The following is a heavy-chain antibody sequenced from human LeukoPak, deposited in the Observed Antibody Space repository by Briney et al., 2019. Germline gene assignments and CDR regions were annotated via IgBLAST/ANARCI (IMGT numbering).Heavy chain of an antibody. D-gene: IGHD3-10*01. Sequence: PSETLSLTCAVYGGSFSGYYWSWIRQPPGKGLEWIGEINHSGSTNYNPSLKSRATISVDTSKNQFSLKLSSVTAADTAVYYCARGPRYYYGSGSYRHYYYYGMDVWGKGTTVTVSS. CDR1: GGSFSGYY. J-gene: IGHJ6*04. CDR2: INHSGST. V-gene: IGHV4-34*01. CDR3: ARGPRYYYGSGSYRHYYYYGMDV.